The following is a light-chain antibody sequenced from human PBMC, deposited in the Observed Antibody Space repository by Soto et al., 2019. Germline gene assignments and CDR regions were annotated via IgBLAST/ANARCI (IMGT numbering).Light chain of an antibody. Sequence: QSALTQPPSASGSPGQSVTISCTGTSSDVGGYDYVSWYQQHPGKAPKLVIYEVHKWPSGVPDRFSGSKSGNTASLTVSGLQAEDEADYYCSSYAGTDDVVFGGGTKVTGL. V-gene: IGLV2-8*01. CDR3: SSYAGTDDVV. CDR2: EVH. J-gene: IGLJ2*01. CDR1: SSDVGGYDY.